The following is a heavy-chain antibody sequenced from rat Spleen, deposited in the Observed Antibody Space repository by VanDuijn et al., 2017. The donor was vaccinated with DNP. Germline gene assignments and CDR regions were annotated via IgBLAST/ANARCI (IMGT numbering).Heavy chain of an antibody. V-gene: IGHV5-7*01. CDR1: GMRFTDYH. CDR2: IIYDGSST. J-gene: IGHJ3*01. D-gene: IGHD1-10*01. Sequence: EVQLVESGGGLVQPGRSLKLSCVVSGMRFTDYHMAWVRQTPKKGLEWVATIIYDGSSTFYRDSVKGRFTVSRDNTKSTLYLQMDSLRSEDTATYYCARPIYNNHGGFAYWGQGTLVTVSS. CDR3: ARPIYNNHGGFAY.